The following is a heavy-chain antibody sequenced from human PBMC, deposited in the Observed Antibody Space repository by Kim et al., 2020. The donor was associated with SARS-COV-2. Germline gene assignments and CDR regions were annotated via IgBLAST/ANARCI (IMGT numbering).Heavy chain of an antibody. CDR2: IYSGGST. J-gene: IGHJ5*02. CDR3: ARLVVAAAGTSDWFDP. D-gene: IGHD6-13*01. V-gene: IGHV3-66*04. Sequence: GGSLRLSCAASGFTVSSNYMSWVRQAPGKGLEWVSVIYSGGSTYYADSVKGRFTISRDNSKNTLYLQMNSLRAEDTAVYYCARLVVAAAGTSDWFDPWGQGTLVTVSS. CDR1: GFTVSSNY.